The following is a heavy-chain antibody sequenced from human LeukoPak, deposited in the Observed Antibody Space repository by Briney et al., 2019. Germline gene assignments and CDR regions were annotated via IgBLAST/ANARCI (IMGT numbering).Heavy chain of an antibody. J-gene: IGHJ6*02. D-gene: IGHD3-9*01. CDR1: GFTFSDYY. CDR2: ISSSSSYT. V-gene: IGHV3-11*05. Sequence: GGSLRLSCAASGFTFSDYYTSWIRQAPGKGLEWVSYISSSSSYTNYADSVKGRFTISRDNAKNSLYLQMNSLRAEDTAVYYCARVSYDILTGYSDYGMDVWGQGTTVTVSS. CDR3: ARVSYDILTGYSDYGMDV.